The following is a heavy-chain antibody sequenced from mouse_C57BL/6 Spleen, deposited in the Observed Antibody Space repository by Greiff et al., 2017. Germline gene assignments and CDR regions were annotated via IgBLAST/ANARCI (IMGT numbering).Heavy chain of an antibody. CDR2: IYPGDGDT. V-gene: IGHV1-80*01. CDR1: GYAFSSYW. Sequence: VQRVESGAELVKPGASVKISCKASGYAFSSYWMNWVKQRPGKGLEWIGQIYPGDGDTNYNGKFKGKATLTADKSSSTAYMQLSSLTSEDSAVYFCARSGLLRYFDVWGTGTTVTVSS. D-gene: IGHD1-1*01. J-gene: IGHJ1*03. CDR3: ARSGLLRYFDV.